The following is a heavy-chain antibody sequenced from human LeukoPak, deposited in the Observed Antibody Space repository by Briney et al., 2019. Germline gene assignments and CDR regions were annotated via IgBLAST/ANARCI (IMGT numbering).Heavy chain of an antibody. V-gene: IGHV3-20*04. Sequence: PGGSLRLSCAASGFTFEGYGMSWVRQAPGKGLEWVSTINWNGGSTGYADSVKGRFTISRDDAKNSLYLQMNSLRAEDTALYYCARGTGYSYFDYWGQGSLVTVSS. J-gene: IGHJ4*02. D-gene: IGHD5-18*01. CDR2: INWNGGST. CDR1: GFTFEGYG. CDR3: ARGTGYSYFDY.